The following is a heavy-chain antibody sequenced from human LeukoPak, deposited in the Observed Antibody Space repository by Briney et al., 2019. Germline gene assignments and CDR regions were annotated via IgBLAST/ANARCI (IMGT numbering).Heavy chain of an antibody. CDR3: TRDPRYSSSWSQGDYMGV. D-gene: IGHD6-13*01. CDR2: ISSSSSTI. Sequence: GGSLRLSCAASGFTFSSYSMNWVRQAPGKGLEWISYISSSSSTIYYADSVKGRFTISRDNAKNSLYLQMNSLRAEDTAVYYCTRDPRYSSSWSQGDYMGVWGKGTTVTVSS. V-gene: IGHV3-48*01. J-gene: IGHJ6*03. CDR1: GFTFSSYS.